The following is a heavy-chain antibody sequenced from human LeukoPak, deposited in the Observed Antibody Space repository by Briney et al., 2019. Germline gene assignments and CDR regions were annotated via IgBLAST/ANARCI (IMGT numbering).Heavy chain of an antibody. CDR3: ARGANYDILTGYYPLHYYYGMDV. V-gene: IGHV1-69*13. D-gene: IGHD3-9*01. CDR2: IIPIFGTA. J-gene: IGHJ6*04. Sequence: GASVKVSCKASGGTFSSYAISWERQAPGQGLEWMGGIIPIFGTANYAQKFQGRVTITADESTSTAYMELSSLRSEDTAVYYCARGANYDILTGYYPLHYYYGMDVWGKGTTVTVSS. CDR1: GGTFSSYA.